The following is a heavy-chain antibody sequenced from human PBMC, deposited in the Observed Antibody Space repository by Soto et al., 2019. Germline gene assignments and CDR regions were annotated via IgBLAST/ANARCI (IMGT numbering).Heavy chain of an antibody. CDR2: VSYDGITK. CDR3: TKEGLFWSGSFDS. CDR1: GFTFRSYP. D-gene: IGHD3-3*01. V-gene: IGHV3-30-3*02. J-gene: IGHJ4*02. Sequence: PGVSLRLSWAASGFTFRSYPMHWVRQAPGKGLEWVAIVSYDGITKYADSVKGRFTISRDNSNNTLFLQMNSLRTEDTAVYYCTKEGLFWSGSFDSWGQGTLVTVSS.